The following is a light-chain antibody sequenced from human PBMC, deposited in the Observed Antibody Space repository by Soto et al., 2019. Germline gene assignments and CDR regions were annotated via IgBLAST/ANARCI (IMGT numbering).Light chain of an antibody. CDR1: QSVSSY. Sequence: EIVLTQSPATLSLSPGERATLSCRASQSVSSYLAWYQQKPGQAPRLLIYDASNRATGIPARFGGSGSGTEFTLTISSLQPEDFATYYCQQLDSYPISFGQGTRLEIK. CDR2: DAS. V-gene: IGKV3-11*01. J-gene: IGKJ5*01. CDR3: QQLDSYPIS.